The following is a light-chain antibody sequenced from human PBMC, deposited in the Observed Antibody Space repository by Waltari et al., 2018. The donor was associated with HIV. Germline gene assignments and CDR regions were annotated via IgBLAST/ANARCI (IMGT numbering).Light chain of an antibody. CDR3: QQYNNWPYT. J-gene: IGKJ2*01. CDR2: GAS. CDR1: QSVDSD. V-gene: IGKV3-15*01. Sequence: ERVMTQSPTTLSVSPGERATLSCRASQSVDSDLAWYQQKPGQPPRLLITGASTRATWIPARFSGSGSGIEFTLTINSLQSEDFAIYYCQQYNNWPYTFGQGTRLDIK.